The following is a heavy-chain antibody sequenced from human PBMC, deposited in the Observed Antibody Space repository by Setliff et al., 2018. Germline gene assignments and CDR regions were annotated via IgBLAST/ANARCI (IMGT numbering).Heavy chain of an antibody. V-gene: IGHV4-39*01. D-gene: IGHD1-1*01. CDR1: GDSISSSRYY. CDR3: ATTGTYRYFDY. Sequence: SETLSLTCSVSGDSISSSRYYWAWIRQPPGKGLEWIGNIYYSGATYSNPSLKSRVTMSVDTSKNQFSLRLNSVTASDTAVYYCATTGTYRYFDYWGQGTLVTVSS. CDR2: IYYSGAT. J-gene: IGHJ4*02.